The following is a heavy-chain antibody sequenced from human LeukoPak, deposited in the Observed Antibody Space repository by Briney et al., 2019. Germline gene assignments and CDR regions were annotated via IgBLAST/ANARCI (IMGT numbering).Heavy chain of an antibody. CDR3: ARANSSGYYYYY. V-gene: IGHV1-69*13. D-gene: IGHD3-22*01. CDR1: GGTFSSYA. CDR2: IIPIFGTA. Sequence: SVKVSCKASGGTFSSYAISWVRQAPGQGLEWMGGIIPIFGTANYAQKFQGRVTITADESTSTAYMELSSLGSEDTAVYYCARANSSGYYYYYWGQGTLVTVSS. J-gene: IGHJ4*02.